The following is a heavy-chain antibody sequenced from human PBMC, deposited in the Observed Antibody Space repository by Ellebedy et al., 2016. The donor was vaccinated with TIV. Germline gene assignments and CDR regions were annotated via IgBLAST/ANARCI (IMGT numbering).Heavy chain of an antibody. J-gene: IGHJ6*02. CDR1: GYTFTGYY. CDR3: AREAIQLWLYGMDV. D-gene: IGHD5-18*01. Sequence: ASVKVSCXASGYTFTGYYMHWVRQAPGQGLEWMGWINPNSGGTNYAQKFQGWVTMTRDTSISTAYMELSRLRSDDTAVYYCAREAIQLWLYGMDVWGQGTTVTVSS. CDR2: INPNSGGT. V-gene: IGHV1-2*04.